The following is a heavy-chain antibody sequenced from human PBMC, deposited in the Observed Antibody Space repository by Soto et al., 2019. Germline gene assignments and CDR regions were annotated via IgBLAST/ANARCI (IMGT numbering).Heavy chain of an antibody. CDR1: GFTFSNSA. CDR2: IVVGSGNT. D-gene: IGHD2-2*01. J-gene: IGHJ4*02. CDR3: VLCTTTSCYGKFDY. V-gene: IGHV1-58*02. Sequence: QMQLVQSGPAVKKPRTSVKVSCKAPGFTFSNSAIQWMRQARGERLEWIGWIVVGSGNTNYAQKIQERVTIMRDMSTSTSDMELSSLTAEDAAVCYCVLCTTTSCYGKFDYWGQGTLVTVSS.